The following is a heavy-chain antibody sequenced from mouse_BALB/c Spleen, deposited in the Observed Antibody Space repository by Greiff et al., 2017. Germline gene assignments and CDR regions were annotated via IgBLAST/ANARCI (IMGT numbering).Heavy chain of an antibody. CDR1: GFTFSSYG. CDR3: ARDGGRVYWYFDV. D-gene: IGHD3-3*01. Sequence: EVQRVESGGGLVQPGGSLKLSCAASGFTFSSYGMSWVRQTPDKRLELVATINSNGGSTYYPDSVKGRFTISRDNAKNTLYLQMSSLKSEDTAMYYCARDGGRVYWYFDVWGAGTTVTVSS. J-gene: IGHJ1*01. CDR2: INSNGGST. V-gene: IGHV5-6-3*01.